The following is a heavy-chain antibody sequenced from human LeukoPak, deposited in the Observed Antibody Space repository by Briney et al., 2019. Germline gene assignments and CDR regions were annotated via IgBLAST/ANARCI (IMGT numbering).Heavy chain of an antibody. CDR2: IYHSGST. Sequence: SETLSLTCTVSGGSIRSSSYYWGWIRQPPGKGLEWIGSIYHSGSTYYNPSLKSRVTISVDTSKNQFSLKLSSVTAADTAVYYCARDQRWSSRSYYYYYMDVWGKGTTVTVSS. CDR3: ARDQRWSSRSYYYYYMDV. CDR1: GGSIRSSSYY. V-gene: IGHV4-39*07. D-gene: IGHD6-13*01. J-gene: IGHJ6*03.